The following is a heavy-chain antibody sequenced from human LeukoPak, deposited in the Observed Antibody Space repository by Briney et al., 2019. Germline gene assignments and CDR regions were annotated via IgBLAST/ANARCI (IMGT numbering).Heavy chain of an antibody. Sequence: ASVKVSCKASGYTFTGYYIHWVRQAPGQGLEWMGWINPNNGGTNYAQKFQGRVTMTRDTSISTAYMELSRLRSDDTAVYNCAREASWLFDYWGQGTLVTVSS. V-gene: IGHV1-2*02. D-gene: IGHD6-13*01. CDR2: INPNNGGT. CDR1: GYTFTGYY. CDR3: AREASWLFDY. J-gene: IGHJ4*02.